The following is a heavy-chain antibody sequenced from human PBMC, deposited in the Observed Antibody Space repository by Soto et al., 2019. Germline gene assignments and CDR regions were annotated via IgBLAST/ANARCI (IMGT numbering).Heavy chain of an antibody. Sequence: PFETLSLTCTVSGGSVPSGSYYWSWIRQPPGKGLEWIGYVYYSGSTNYNPSLKSRVSISVDKSVNTAYLQWTRLKASDTAMYYCTSFSGSRNDSFDHWGQGTLVTVSS. CDR2: VYYSGST. V-gene: IGHV4-61*03. D-gene: IGHD1-1*01. J-gene: IGHJ4*02. CDR1: GGSVPSGSYY. CDR3: TSFSGSRNDSFDH.